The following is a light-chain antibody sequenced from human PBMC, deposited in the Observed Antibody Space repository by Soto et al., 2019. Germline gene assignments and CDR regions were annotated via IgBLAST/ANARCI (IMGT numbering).Light chain of an antibody. CDR3: QTWGTAIRV. J-gene: IGLJ2*01. Sequence: QPVLTQSPSASASLGASVKLTCTLSSGHSNYAIAWHQQQPEKGPRYLMKLNSVGSHSKGDGIPDRFSGSSSGAERYLTISSLQSEDEADYYCQTWGTAIRVFGGGTKLTVL. V-gene: IGLV4-69*01. CDR1: SGHSNYA. CDR2: LNSVGSH.